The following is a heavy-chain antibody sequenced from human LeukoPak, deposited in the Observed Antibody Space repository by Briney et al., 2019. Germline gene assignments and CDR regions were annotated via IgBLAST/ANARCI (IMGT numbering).Heavy chain of an antibody. D-gene: IGHD6-19*01. CDR3: AREGYSSGRAAAFDY. Sequence: PGMSLRLSCAASGFDFGSYNIHWVRQAPGKELEWVGLTSFDGSLTYADSVKGRFSISRDSSKNTLYLQMNSLRAEDTAVYYCAREGYSSGRAAAFDYWGQGTLVTVSS. V-gene: IGHV3-30*03. CDR2: TSFDGSLT. J-gene: IGHJ4*02. CDR1: GFDFGSYN.